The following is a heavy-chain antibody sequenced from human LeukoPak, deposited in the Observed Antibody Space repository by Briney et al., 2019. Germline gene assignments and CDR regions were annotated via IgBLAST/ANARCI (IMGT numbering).Heavy chain of an antibody. D-gene: IGHD3-10*01. Sequence: GGSLRLSYAASGLTISNNFMGWVRQAPGKGLEWVSLIYSGGSTYSADSVKGRFTIPRDNSKNTLHLQMNSLRAEDTAVYYCARDTDFYGSGRHGYFDHWGQGTLVTVSS. CDR1: GLTISNNF. CDR3: ARDTDFYGSGRHGYFDH. J-gene: IGHJ1*01. CDR2: IYSGGST. V-gene: IGHV3-66*01.